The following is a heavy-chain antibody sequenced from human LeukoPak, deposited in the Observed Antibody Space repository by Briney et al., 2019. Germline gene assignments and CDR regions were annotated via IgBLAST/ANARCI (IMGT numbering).Heavy chain of an antibody. CDR2: ISYSGNT. V-gene: IGHV4-39*02. D-gene: IGHD3-3*01. J-gene: IGHJ4*02. CDR3: ARLYFDFWSGYPDY. Sequence: SETLSLTCTVSGGSISTHDNYWGWIRQPPGKGLEWIGSISYSGNTHYSPSFQSRVTMSVDTSRNNFSLKLSSVTAADTTVYYCARLYFDFWSGYPDYWGQGTLVTVSS. CDR1: GGSISTHDNY.